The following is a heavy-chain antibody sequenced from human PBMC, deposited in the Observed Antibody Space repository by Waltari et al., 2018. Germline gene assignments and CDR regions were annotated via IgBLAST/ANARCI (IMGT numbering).Heavy chain of an antibody. CDR1: GGSISSYS. CDR3: ARDQLGAIWFDP. V-gene: IGHV4-59*01. CDR2: IYYSGST. Sequence: QVQLQESGPGLVKPSETLSLTCTVSGGSISSYSWRWIRQPPGKGLEWIGYIYYSGSTNYNPSLKSRVTISVDTSKNQFSLKLSSVTAADTAVYYCARDQLGAIWFDPWGQGTLVTVSS. D-gene: IGHD6-6*01. J-gene: IGHJ5*02.